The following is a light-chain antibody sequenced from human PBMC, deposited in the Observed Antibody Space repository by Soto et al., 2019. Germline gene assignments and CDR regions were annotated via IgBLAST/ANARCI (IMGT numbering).Light chain of an antibody. V-gene: IGLV2-14*01. J-gene: IGLJ2*01. CDR1: SSDVGGYNY. CDR3: SSYTTSSTVV. CDR2: DVS. Sequence: QSALPQPDSVSGSPGQSTTLSCTGTSSDVGGYNYVSWYQQHPGKAPKLMIYDVSNRPSGVSNRFSGSKSGNTASLTIAGLQAEDEADYYCSSYTTSSTVVFGVGTKLTVL.